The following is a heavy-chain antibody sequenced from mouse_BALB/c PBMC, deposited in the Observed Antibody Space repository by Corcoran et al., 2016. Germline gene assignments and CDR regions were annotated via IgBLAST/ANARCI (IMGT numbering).Heavy chain of an antibody. CDR1: GYSFTGYY. J-gene: IGHJ2*01. CDR2: INPYNGAT. CDR3: ARYYGNYFDY. V-gene: IGHV1-26*01. Sequence: VQLQQSGPELVKPGASVKISCKASGYSFTGYYMHWVKQSHVKSLEWIGRINPYNGATSYNQNFKDTASLTVDKSSSTAYMELHSLTSEDSAVYYCARYYGNYFDYWGQGTTLTVSS. D-gene: IGHD2-1*01.